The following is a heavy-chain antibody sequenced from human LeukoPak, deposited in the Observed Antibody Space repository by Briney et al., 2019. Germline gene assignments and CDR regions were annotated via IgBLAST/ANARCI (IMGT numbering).Heavy chain of an antibody. V-gene: IGHV4-39*01. D-gene: IGHD6-19*01. Sequence: SETLSLTCTVSGCSISSSSYYWGWIRQPPGKGLVWFGSIYYSGSTYYNPSLKSRVTISVDTSKSQFYLKLSSVTAADTAVYYCARLFTVAGNYFDYWGQGTLVTVSS. CDR1: GCSISSSSYY. CDR2: IYYSGST. CDR3: ARLFTVAGNYFDY. J-gene: IGHJ4*02.